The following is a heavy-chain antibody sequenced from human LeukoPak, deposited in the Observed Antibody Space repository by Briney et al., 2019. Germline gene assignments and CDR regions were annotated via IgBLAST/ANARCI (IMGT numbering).Heavy chain of an antibody. D-gene: IGHD6-13*01. V-gene: IGHV4-59*08. CDR2: IYYSGST. CDR1: GGSFSGYY. Sequence: SETLSLTCAVYGGSFSGYYWSWIRQPPGKGLEWIGYIYYSGSTNYNPSLKSRVTISVDTSKNQFSLKLSSVTAADTAVYYCARWGSSWYYFDYWGQGTLVTVSS. CDR3: ARWGSSWYYFDY. J-gene: IGHJ4*02.